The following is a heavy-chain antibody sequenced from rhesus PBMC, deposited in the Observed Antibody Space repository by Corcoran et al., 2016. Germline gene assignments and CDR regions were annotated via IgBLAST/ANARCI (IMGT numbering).Heavy chain of an antibody. Sequence: QLQLQESGPGLVKPSETLSVTCAVSGGSISSSYWSWIRQAPGKGLEWIGYIYGSGSSTNYKPSLKSRGTLSVETSKNQLSLKLSSVTTADTAVYYCAREIGVLVVVAIDFWGQGLRVTVSS. CDR3: AREIGVLVVVAIDF. CDR2: IYGSGSST. J-gene: IGHJ3*01. D-gene: IGHD2-21*01. CDR1: GGSISSSY. V-gene: IGHV4-169*02.